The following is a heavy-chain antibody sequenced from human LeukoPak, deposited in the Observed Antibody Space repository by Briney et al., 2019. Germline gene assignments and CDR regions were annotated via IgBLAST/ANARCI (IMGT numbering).Heavy chain of an antibody. CDR3: ARETLDALDL. Sequence: PGTSLRLSRTASGFTISGDAMHWVRQAPGKGLQWVAHISFDGSYKYYADSVKGRFTISRDNSKNTLYLQMNSLRTDDTALFYCARETLDALDLWGPGTLVTVSS. J-gene: IGHJ3*01. CDR1: GFTISGDA. V-gene: IGHV3-30*04. CDR2: ISFDGSYK.